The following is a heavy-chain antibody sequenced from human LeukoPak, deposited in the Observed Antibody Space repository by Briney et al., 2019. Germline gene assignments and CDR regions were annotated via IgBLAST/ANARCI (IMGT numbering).Heavy chain of an antibody. CDR1: GFTVSSNY. Sequence: PEGSLRLSCAASGFTVSSNYMSWVRQAPGKGLEWVSVIYSGGSTYYADSVKGRFTISRHNSKNTLYLQMNSLRAEDTAVYYCARDTRSYSGEGDYWGQGTLVTVSS. D-gene: IGHD1-26*01. CDR2: IYSGGST. V-gene: IGHV3-53*04. J-gene: IGHJ4*02. CDR3: ARDTRSYSGEGDY.